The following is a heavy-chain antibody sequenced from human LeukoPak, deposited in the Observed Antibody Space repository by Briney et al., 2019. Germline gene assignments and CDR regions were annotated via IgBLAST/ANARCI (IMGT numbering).Heavy chain of an antibody. CDR1: GYTFTSYY. J-gene: IGHJ4*02. CDR3: ATYGTTTGIDY. D-gene: IGHD1-1*01. CDR2: INPSGGST. Sequence: ASVKVSCKASGYTFTSYYMHWVRQAPGQGLEWMGIINPSGGSTSYAQKFQGRVTMTEDTSTDTAYMELSSLRSEDTAVYYCATYGTTTGIDYWGQGTLVTVSS. V-gene: IGHV1-46*01.